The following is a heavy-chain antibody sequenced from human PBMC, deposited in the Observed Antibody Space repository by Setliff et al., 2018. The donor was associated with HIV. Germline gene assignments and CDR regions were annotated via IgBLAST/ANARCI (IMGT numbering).Heavy chain of an antibody. CDR3: ARVAYCGGDCSAWDY. D-gene: IGHD2-21*02. CDR1: NGSFSGYY. CDR2: ISHDGRT. V-gene: IGHV4-34*01. J-gene: IGHJ4*02. Sequence: SETLSLTCAVYNGSFSGYYWSWIRQPPGKGLEWIGEISHDGRTTYNPSLKGRVAMSVDTSKNQFSLKLSAVTAADTAFYYCARVAYCGGDCSAWDYWGQGTLVTVSS.